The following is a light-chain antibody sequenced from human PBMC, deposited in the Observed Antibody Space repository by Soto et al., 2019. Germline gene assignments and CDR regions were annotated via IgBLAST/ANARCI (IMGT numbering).Light chain of an antibody. J-gene: IGKJ4*01. V-gene: IGKV3-11*01. Sequence: EIVLTQSPATLSLSPGERAILSCRASQSVSSYLAWYQQKPGQAPRLLISDASKSATGIPARFSGGGSETDLTLTISRRGPEDFAFYCCHLRSNWRPSTFAGGTKVEIK. CDR3: HLRSNWRPST. CDR2: DAS. CDR1: QSVSSY.